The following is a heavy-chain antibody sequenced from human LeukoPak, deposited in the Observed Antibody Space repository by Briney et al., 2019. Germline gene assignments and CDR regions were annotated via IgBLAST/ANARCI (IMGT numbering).Heavy chain of an antibody. V-gene: IGHV1-69*05. CDR1: GGTSSTYT. CDR2: IIPIFRTP. J-gene: IGHJ6*03. CDR3: ARVDRYYFYLDV. Sequence: GASVKVSCKASGGTSSTYTITWVRQAPEQGLEWMGGIIPIFRTPNYAQKFQGRVTITTDESTSTAYMELSSLKSEDTAIYYCARVDRYYFYLDVWGKGTTVTVSS.